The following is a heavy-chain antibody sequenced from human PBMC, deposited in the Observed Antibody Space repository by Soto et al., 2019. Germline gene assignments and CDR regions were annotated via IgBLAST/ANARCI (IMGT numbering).Heavy chain of an antibody. Sequence: ESGGGLIEPGRSLRLSCAASGFTFDDYAIHWVRQAPGKGLEWVSGISWNSAAIDYAVSVKGRFTIVRDNAMNSLYLQMNHLRPEDTAFYYCAKDRGSSSWDPIFDFWGQGILVTVSS. CDR1: GFTFDDYA. V-gene: IGHV3-9*01. CDR3: AKDRGSSSWDPIFDF. CDR2: ISWNSAAI. J-gene: IGHJ4*02. D-gene: IGHD6-13*01.